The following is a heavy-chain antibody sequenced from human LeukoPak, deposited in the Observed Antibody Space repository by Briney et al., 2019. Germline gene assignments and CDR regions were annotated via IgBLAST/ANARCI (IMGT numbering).Heavy chain of an antibody. V-gene: IGHV3-11*06. J-gene: IGHJ3*02. Sequence: GGSLRLSCAASGFTFSDYYMSWIRQAPGKGLEWVSYISSSSSYIYYADSVKGRFTISRDNAKNSLHLQMNSLRAEDTAVYYCARARIAVAVDAFDIWGQGTMVTVSS. CDR2: ISSSSSYI. CDR3: ARARIAVAVDAFDI. CDR1: GFTFSDYY. D-gene: IGHD6-19*01.